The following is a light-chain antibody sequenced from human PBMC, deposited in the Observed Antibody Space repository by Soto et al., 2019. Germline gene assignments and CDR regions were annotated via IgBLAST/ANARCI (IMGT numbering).Light chain of an antibody. CDR2: ATT. CDR3: QRYGLSHPFS. Sequence: EIVLTQSPGTLSLSPGERASLSCRASQSLSSNYVAWYQQKVGQAPRLLIYATTAKASGIPDRFRGSGSGTDFNLTIARLESEDFAVYYCQRYGLSHPFSFGPGTKVEIK. J-gene: IGKJ3*01. V-gene: IGKV3-20*01. CDR1: QSLSSNY.